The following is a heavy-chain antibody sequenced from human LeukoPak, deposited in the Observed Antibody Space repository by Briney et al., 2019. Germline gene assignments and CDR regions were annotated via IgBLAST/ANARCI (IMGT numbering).Heavy chain of an antibody. D-gene: IGHD6-19*01. CDR3: AKSAHEAAVAATAFDY. V-gene: IGHV3-23*01. J-gene: IGHJ4*02. CDR1: GFTFSSCA. CDR2: ISGSGGTT. Sequence: GGSLRLSCAASGFTFSSCAMSWVRQAPGKGLEWFSGISGSGGTTDYADSVKGRFTISRDNSKNTLYLQMHSLRAEDTAVYYCAKSAHEAAVAATAFDYWGQGTLVTVSS.